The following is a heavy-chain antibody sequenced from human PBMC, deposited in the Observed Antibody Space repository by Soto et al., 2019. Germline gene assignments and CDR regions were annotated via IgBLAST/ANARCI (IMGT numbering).Heavy chain of an antibody. CDR3: ARGGRITIFGVVTIESYYYYGMDV. J-gene: IGHJ6*02. V-gene: IGHV1-8*01. CDR1: GYTFTSYD. Sequence: GASVKVSCKASGYTFTSYDINWVRQATGQGLEWMGWMNPNSGNTGYAQKFQGRVTITRNTSISTAYMELSSLRSEDTAVYYCARGGRITIFGVVTIESYYYYGMDVWGQGTTVTVSS. CDR2: MNPNSGNT. D-gene: IGHD3-3*01.